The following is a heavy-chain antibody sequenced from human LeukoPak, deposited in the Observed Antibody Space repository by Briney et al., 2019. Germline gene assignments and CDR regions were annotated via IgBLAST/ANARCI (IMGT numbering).Heavy chain of an antibody. V-gene: IGHV4-59*01. CDR3: ARDTMVRGVYAFDI. CDR2: IYYSGST. CDR1: GGSISSYY. Sequence: SETLSLTCTVSGGSISSYYWSWIRQPPGKGLEWIGYIYYSGSTNYNPSLKSRVTISVDTSKNQFSLKLSSVTAADTAVYYCARDTMVRGVYAFDIWGQGTMVTVSS. J-gene: IGHJ3*02. D-gene: IGHD3-10*01.